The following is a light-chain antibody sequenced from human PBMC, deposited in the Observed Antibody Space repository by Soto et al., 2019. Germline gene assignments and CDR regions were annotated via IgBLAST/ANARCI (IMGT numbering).Light chain of an antibody. V-gene: IGKV1-13*02. J-gene: IGKJ1*01. CDR1: QGIRND. Sequence: AIQLTQSPSSLAASLGDRVTITCRASQGIRNDLGWYQQKPGKAPKLLIYEASSLGSGVPSRLSGSGSGTEFTLTISSLQPDDFATYYCQQYNSYRTFGQGTKVDIK. CDR3: QQYNSYRT. CDR2: EAS.